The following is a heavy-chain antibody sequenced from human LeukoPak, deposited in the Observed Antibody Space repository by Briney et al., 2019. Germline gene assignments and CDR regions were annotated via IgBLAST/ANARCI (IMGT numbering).Heavy chain of an antibody. J-gene: IGHJ5*02. Sequence: ASVRVSCTTSGYSFTDYYMYWVRQAPGQGREWMGWINPLSGGTSSTQKFLGRVTITRDQSIPTVHMEVNWLTSDGTAIYYCARADGLDGGPYLIGPWGQRALVTVSS. V-gene: IGHV1-2*02. CDR3: ARADGLDGGPYLIGP. D-gene: IGHD2-21*01. CDR1: GYSFTDYY. CDR2: INPLSGGT.